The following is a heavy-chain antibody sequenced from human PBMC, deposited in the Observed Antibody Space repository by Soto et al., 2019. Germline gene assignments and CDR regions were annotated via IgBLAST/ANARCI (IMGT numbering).Heavy chain of an antibody. CDR1: GGSISSYY. D-gene: IGHD4-4*01. Sequence: SETLSLTCTVSGGSISSYYWSWIRQPPGKGLEWIGSIYYSGSTNYNPSLKSRVTISVDTSKNQFSLKLSTVPAADTAVYYCASAYSPRGWFDPWGEGTVVTVSS. CDR2: IYYSGST. CDR3: ASAYSPRGWFDP. V-gene: IGHV4-59*01. J-gene: IGHJ5*02.